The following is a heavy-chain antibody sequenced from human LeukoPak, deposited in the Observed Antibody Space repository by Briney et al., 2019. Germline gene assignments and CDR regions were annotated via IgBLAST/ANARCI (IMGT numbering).Heavy chain of an antibody. J-gene: IGHJ4*02. CDR2: ISSSSSYI. V-gene: IGHV3-21*01. Sequence: PGGSLRLSCAASGFTSSSCNMNWVRQAPGKGLEWVSSISSSSSYIYYADSVKGRITISRDNTKNSLYLQMNSLRVEDTAVYYCARDRGWRTSGYYLYHFDYWGQGTLVTFAS. CDR3: ARDRGWRTSGYYLYHFDY. D-gene: IGHD3-22*01. CDR1: GFTSSSCN.